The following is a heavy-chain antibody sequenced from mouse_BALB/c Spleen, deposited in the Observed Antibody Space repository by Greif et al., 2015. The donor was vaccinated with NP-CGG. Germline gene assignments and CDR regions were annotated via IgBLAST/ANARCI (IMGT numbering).Heavy chain of an antibody. CDR3: ARRTGTEAMDY. CDR1: GYNFTDYY. V-gene: IGHV1-84*02. Sequence: QVQLQQSGPELVKPGASVKISSKASGYNFTDYYINWVKQKPGQGLEWIGWIYPGSGNTKYNEKFKGKATLTVDTSSSTAYMQLSSLTSEDTAVYFCARRTGTEAMDYWGQGTSVTVSS. J-gene: IGHJ4*01. CDR2: IYPGSGNT. D-gene: IGHD4-1*01.